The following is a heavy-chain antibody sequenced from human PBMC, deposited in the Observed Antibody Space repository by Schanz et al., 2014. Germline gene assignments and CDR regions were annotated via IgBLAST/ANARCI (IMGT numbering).Heavy chain of an antibody. CDR3: ARDGEAAAGCDY. D-gene: IGHD6-13*01. Sequence: QVQLVQSGAEVKKPGASVRLSCEASGYTFTSYDINWVRQAPGQGLEWMGWMNPNSGNTSYAQKFQGRVTMTRDTSTSTVYMELSSLRSEDTAVYYCARDGEAAAGCDYWGQGTLVTVSS. CDR1: GYTFTSYD. V-gene: IGHV1-8*02. J-gene: IGHJ4*02. CDR2: MNPNSGNT.